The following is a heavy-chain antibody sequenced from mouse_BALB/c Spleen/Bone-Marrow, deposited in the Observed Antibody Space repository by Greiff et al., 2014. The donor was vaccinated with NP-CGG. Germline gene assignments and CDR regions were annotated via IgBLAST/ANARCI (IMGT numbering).Heavy chain of an antibody. D-gene: IGHD3-3*01. Sequence: LVESGGGLVQPKGSLKLSCAASGFTFNTNAMNWVRQAPGKGLEWVARIRSKSNNYATYYADSVKDRFTISRDDSQNILYLQMNYLKTEDTAMYYCVRDWGREYAMDYWGQGTSVTVSS. J-gene: IGHJ4*01. CDR1: GFTFNTNA. V-gene: IGHV10S3*01. CDR3: VRDWGREYAMDY. CDR2: IRSKSNNYAT.